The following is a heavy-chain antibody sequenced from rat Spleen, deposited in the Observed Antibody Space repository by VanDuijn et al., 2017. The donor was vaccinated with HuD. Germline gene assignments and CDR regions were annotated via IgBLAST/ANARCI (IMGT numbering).Heavy chain of an antibody. Sequence: EVQLVESGGGLVQPGRSLKLSCVASGFTFNNYWMSWIRQAPGKGLEWVASITNTGGSIYYPDSVKGRFTISRDNAQNTLYLQMNSLRSEDTATYYCTRLTVYYYDGTYYYVGVMDAWGQGASVTVSS. D-gene: IGHD1-12*02. V-gene: IGHV5-31*01. CDR2: ITNTGGSI. CDR1: GFTFNNYW. J-gene: IGHJ4*01. CDR3: TRLTVYYYDGTYYYVGVMDA.